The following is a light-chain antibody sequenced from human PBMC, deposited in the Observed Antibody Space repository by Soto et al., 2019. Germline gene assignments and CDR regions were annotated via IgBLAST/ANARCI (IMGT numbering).Light chain of an antibody. CDR3: MQSTYWPLT. J-gene: IGKJ5*01. V-gene: IGKV2-30*01. CDR1: QSVVYTDGNAY. Sequence: VVMTQSPLSLPVTLGQPASISCRSSQSVVYTDGNAYLNWFHQRPGQSPRRLIYTVSKRDSGVPDRFSGSGSGTDFTLKISRVEAEDVGVYYCMQSTYWPLTFGQGTRLEIK. CDR2: TVS.